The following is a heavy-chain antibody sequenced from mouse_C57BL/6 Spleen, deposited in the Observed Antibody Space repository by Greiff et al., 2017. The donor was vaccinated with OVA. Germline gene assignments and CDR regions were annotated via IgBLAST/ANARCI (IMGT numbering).Heavy chain of an antibody. CDR2: ISYDGSN. D-gene: IGHD3-2*02. J-gene: IGHJ3*01. CDR3: AREGAQATFAY. CDR1: GYSITSGYY. V-gene: IGHV3-6*01. Sequence: DVQLQESGPGLVKPSQSLSLTCSVTGYSITSGYYWNWIRQFPGNKLEWMGYISYDGSNNYNPSLKNRISITRDTSKNQFFLKLNSVTTEDTATYYCAREGAQATFAYWGQGTLVTVSA.